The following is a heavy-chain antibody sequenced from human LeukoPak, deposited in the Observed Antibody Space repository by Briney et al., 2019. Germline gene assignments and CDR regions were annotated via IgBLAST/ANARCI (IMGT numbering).Heavy chain of an antibody. J-gene: IGHJ4*02. CDR1: GGSISSSN. D-gene: IGHD3-10*01. CDR3: ARGGLTYYYGSGSLRNDY. CDR2: ISGSGART. Sequence: ETLSLTCAVSGGSISSSNWWSWVRQAPGRGLEWVSAISGSGARTYYADSVKGRFTISRDNAKNSLYLQMNSLRAEDTAVYYCARGGLTYYYGSGSLRNDYWGQGTLVTVSS. V-gene: IGHV3-23*01.